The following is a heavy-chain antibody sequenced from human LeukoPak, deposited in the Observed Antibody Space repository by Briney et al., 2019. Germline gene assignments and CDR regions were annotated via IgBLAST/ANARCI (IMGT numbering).Heavy chain of an antibody. Sequence: GGSLRLSCAASGFTFDDYGMSWVRQAPGKGLEWVSGINWNGGSTGYADSVKGRFTISRDNAKNSLYLQMNSLRAEDTAVYYCARTQSTIAAAGTAGAFDIWGQGTMVTVSS. V-gene: IGHV3-20*04. J-gene: IGHJ3*02. CDR3: ARTQSTIAAAGTAGAFDI. CDR2: INWNGGST. CDR1: GFTFDDYG. D-gene: IGHD6-13*01.